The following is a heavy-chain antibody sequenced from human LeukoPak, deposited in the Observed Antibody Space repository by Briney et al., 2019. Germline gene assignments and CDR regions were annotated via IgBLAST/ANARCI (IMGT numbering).Heavy chain of an antibody. Sequence: GGSLRLSCAASGFTLSSYSMSWVRQAPGKGLEWVAFIGCRTCNIYYGDSVEGRFSISRDNAKESVYLQMNRLRVDDTAVYYCAREAEALDYGDSTNLDYWGEGTLVTVSS. J-gene: IGHJ4*02. CDR2: IGCRTCNI. CDR1: GFTLSSYS. D-gene: IGHD4/OR15-4a*01. CDR3: AREAEALDYGDSTNLDY. V-gene: IGHV3-21*01.